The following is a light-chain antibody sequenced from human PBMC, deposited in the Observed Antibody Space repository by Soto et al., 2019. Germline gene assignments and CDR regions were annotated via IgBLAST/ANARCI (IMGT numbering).Light chain of an antibody. J-gene: IGLJ2*01. Sequence: QSALTQPPAVSGSPGQSVTISCTGTSSDVGSYNRVSWYQQSPGTAPKLIIYDVNDRTSGVPDRFSGSKSGNTASLTISGLQVEDEADYYCSSYRSTNTFVVFGGGTKVTVL. CDR3: SSYRSTNTFVV. CDR2: DVN. CDR1: SSDVGSYNR. V-gene: IGLV2-18*02.